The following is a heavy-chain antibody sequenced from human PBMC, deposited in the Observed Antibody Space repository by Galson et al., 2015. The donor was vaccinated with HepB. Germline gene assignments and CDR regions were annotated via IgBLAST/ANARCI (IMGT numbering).Heavy chain of an antibody. J-gene: IGHJ4*02. D-gene: IGHD4-17*01. V-gene: IGHV4-34*01. CDR1: VGSFSGYY. Sequence: ETLSLTCAVYVGSFSGYYWSWIRQPPGGGLEWIGEINNSGSTNYNPSLKSRVTISVDTSKNQFSLKLSSVTAADTAVYYCARGGEYGDHFDYWGQGTLVTVSS. CDR3: ARGGEYGDHFDY. CDR2: INNSGST.